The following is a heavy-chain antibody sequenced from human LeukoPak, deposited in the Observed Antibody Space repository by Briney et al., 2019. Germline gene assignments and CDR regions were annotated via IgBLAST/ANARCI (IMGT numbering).Heavy chain of an antibody. Sequence: SETLSLTCTVSGGSISSSSYYWGWIRQPPGKGLEWIGSIYYSGSTYYNPSLKSRVTISVDTSKNQFSLKLNSVTAADTAVYFCARDISADYYGSDFFYWGQGTLVTVSS. D-gene: IGHD3-10*01. V-gene: IGHV4-39*07. CDR2: IYYSGST. CDR3: ARDISADYYGSDFFY. J-gene: IGHJ4*02. CDR1: GGSISSSSYY.